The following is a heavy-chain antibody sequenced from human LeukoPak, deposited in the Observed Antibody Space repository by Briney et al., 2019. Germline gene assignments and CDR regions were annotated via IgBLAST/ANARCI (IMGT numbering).Heavy chain of an antibody. CDR2: IVVGSGNT. Sequence: ASVKVSCKASGFTFTSCAVQWVRQARGQRLEWIGWIVVGSGNTNYAQKFQERVTITRDMSTSTAYMELSSLRSEDTAVYYCAAPSYYYDSGGRAFDIWGQGTMVTVSS. CDR3: AAPSYYYDSGGRAFDI. D-gene: IGHD3-22*01. CDR1: GFTFTSCA. J-gene: IGHJ3*02. V-gene: IGHV1-58*01.